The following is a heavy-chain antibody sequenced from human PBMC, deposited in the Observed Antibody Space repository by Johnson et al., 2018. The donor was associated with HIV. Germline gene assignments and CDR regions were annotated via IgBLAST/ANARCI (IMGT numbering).Heavy chain of an antibody. Sequence: QVQLVESGGGVVQPGRSLRLSCVGSGFTFSSYGMHWVRQAPGKGLEWVAVISYSGSDTYYVDSVKGRFTVSRDNSENTLYLQMNSLRAEDTALYYCAREGSGSWGRKRGPVKADAFDIWG. CDR3: AREGSGSWGRKRGPVKADAFDI. CDR1: GFTFSSYG. V-gene: IGHV3-30*03. CDR2: ISYSGSDT. J-gene: IGHJ3*02. D-gene: IGHD1-26*01.